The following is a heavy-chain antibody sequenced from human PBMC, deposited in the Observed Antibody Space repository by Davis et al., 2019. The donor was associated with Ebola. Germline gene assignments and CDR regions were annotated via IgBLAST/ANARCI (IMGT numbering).Heavy chain of an antibody. D-gene: IGHD3-10*01. V-gene: IGHV1-46*01. CDR3: TRGENDGSGNYVGDY. CDR2: INPGDGTT. CDR1: FTSYY. J-gene: IGHJ4*02. Sequence: AASVKVSCKASFTSYYVHWVRQAPGQGLEWMGMINPGDGTTNYAQKFQGRVTMTRDTAANTIYMELNSLRFEDTAVYYCTRGENDGSGNYVGDYWGQGTLVTVSS.